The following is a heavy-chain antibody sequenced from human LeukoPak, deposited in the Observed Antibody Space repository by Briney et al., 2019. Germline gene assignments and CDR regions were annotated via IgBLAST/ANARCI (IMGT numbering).Heavy chain of an antibody. V-gene: IGHV1-46*01. CDR1: GYTFTSNY. D-gene: IGHD3-3*01. CDR2: IYPRDGST. CDR3: ARESQVFWPKETNWFDP. J-gene: IGHJ5*02. Sequence: ASVNVSCKASGYTFTSNYIHWVRQAPGQGLEWMGMIYPRDGSTSYAQKFQGRVTVTRDTSTSTAYMELSRLKSDDTAIYYCARESQVFWPKETNWFDPWGHGTLVTVAS.